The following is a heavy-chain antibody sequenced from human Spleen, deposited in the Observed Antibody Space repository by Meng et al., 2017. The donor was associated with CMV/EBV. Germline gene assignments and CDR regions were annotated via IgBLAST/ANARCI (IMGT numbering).Heavy chain of an antibody. CDR1: GYTFTSYG. V-gene: IGHV1-18*01. CDR3: AREKEDPMVRGVIVPIEY. J-gene: IGHJ4*02. CDR2: ISAYNGNT. Sequence: ASVKVSCKASGYTFTSYGISWVRQAPGQGLEWMGWISAYNGNTNYAQKLQGRVTMTRDTSTSTVYMEMSSLRSEDTAVYYCAREKEDPMVRGVIVPIEYWGQGTLVTVSS. D-gene: IGHD3-10*01.